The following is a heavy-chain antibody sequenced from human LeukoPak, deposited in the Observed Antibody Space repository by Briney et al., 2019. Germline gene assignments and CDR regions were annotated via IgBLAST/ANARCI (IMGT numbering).Heavy chain of an antibody. Sequence: GGSLRLSCAASGFTFSSYWMSWVRQAPGKGLEWVSVIYSGGSTYYADSVKGRFTISRDNSKNTLYLQMNSLRAEDTAVYYCARVQYYYDSSGYHNWFDPWGQGTLVTVSS. D-gene: IGHD3-22*01. CDR1: GFTFSSYW. CDR2: IYSGGST. CDR3: ARVQYYYDSSGYHNWFDP. J-gene: IGHJ5*02. V-gene: IGHV3-53*01.